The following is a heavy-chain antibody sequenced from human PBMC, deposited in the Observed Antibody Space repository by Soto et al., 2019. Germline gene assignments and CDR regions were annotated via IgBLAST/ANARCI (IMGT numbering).Heavy chain of an antibody. CDR2: IAYSGGAT. CDR3: VKDFQRHWLAKDAFDF. CDR1: GFTFTSYA. D-gene: IGHD6-19*01. Sequence: GGSLRLSCAASGFTFTSYAMSWVRQAPGKGLEWVAGIAYSGGATYYADSVKGRFTISRDNSENALYLQMNSLSAEDTAIYYCVKDFQRHWLAKDAFDFWGQGTMVTVSS. V-gene: IGHV3-23*01. J-gene: IGHJ3*01.